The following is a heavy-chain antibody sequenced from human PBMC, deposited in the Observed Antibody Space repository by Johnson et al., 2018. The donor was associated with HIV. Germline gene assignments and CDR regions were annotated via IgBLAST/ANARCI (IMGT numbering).Heavy chain of an antibody. CDR3: ARSKDCSGGSCPDAFDI. J-gene: IGHJ3*02. D-gene: IGHD2-15*01. CDR2: ISSSGSTI. Sequence: QVQLVESGGGLVKPGGSLRLSCVASGFTVSDYYMTWVRQAPGKGLEWVSYISSSGSTIYSADSMKGRFTISRDNAKNSLYLQMNSLRAEDTAVYYCARSKDCSGGSCPDAFDIWGQGTMLIVSS. V-gene: IGHV3-11*04. CDR1: GFTVSDYY.